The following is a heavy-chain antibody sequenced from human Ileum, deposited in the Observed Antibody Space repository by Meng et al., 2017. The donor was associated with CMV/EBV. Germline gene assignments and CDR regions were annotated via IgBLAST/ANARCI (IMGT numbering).Heavy chain of an antibody. D-gene: IGHD1-26*01. CDR3: ARESPNSGSYYGD. V-gene: IGHV4-4*02. CDR1: GGSISSSKW. CDR2: IYHSGST. J-gene: IGHJ4*02. Sequence: CAGSGGSISSSKWWSWVRQPPGKGLEWIGEIYHSGSTNYNPSLKSRVTISVDKSKNQFSLKLSSVTAADTAVYYCARESPNSGSYYGDWGQGTLVTVSS.